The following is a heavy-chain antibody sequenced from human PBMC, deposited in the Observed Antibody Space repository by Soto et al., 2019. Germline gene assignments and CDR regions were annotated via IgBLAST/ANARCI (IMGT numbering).Heavy chain of an antibody. CDR1: GFTFSRYD. Sequence: GGSLRLSCAASGFTFSRYDMTWVRQAPGKGPECVSVTTGNGDRTSYADSVKGRFTISRDNSENTLYLQMNSLTVEDTALYFCAKGSWLDSWGQGTLVTVSS. J-gene: IGHJ5*01. CDR3: AKGSWLDS. CDR2: TTGNGDRT. V-gene: IGHV3-23*01.